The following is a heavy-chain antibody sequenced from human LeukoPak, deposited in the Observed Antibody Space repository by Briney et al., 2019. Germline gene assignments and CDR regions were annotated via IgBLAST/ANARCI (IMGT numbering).Heavy chain of an antibody. CDR2: ISGSCVST. Sequence: GGSLRLSCAASGFTFSSYAMSWVRQAPGKGLVCVSSISGSCVSTYYADSVKGRFTISRDNSKNTLYLQMSSLRAEDTALYYCAKEVGLSAAGTRGDFDYWGQGTLVTVSS. J-gene: IGHJ4*02. CDR1: GFTFSSYA. V-gene: IGHV3-23*01. D-gene: IGHD6-13*01. CDR3: AKEVGLSAAGTRGDFDY.